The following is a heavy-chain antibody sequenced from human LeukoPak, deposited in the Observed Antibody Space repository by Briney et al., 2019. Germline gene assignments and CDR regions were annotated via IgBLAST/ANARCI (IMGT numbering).Heavy chain of an antibody. CDR3: TRVGAATTRDY. D-gene: IGHD1-26*01. J-gene: IGHJ4*02. CDR2: ISTDGSTT. V-gene: IGHV3-74*01. CDR1: GFTFSDYW. Sequence: GGSLRLSCAVSGFTFSDYWMHRVRQTPGKGLVWVSRISTDGSTTTYADSVKGRFTISRDNAKNRLYLQMNSLRAEDTALYYCTRVGAATTRDYWGQGTLVTVSS.